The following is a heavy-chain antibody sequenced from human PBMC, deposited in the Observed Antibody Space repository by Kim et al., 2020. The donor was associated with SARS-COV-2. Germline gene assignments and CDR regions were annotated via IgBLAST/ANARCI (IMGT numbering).Heavy chain of an antibody. V-gene: IGHV3-23*01. CDR2: IDGSDGTT. CDR3: MKGGWGWIWDH. Sequence: GGSLRLSCTTSGFTFTGYAMSWVRQAPGKGLAWVSSIDGSDGTTYYVDSVKGRFTISRDNSKNTQYLQMNSLRADDTAVYYCMKGGWGWIWDHWGQGTRVSVSS. CDR1: GFTFTGYA. J-gene: IGHJ4*02. D-gene: IGHD2-2*03.